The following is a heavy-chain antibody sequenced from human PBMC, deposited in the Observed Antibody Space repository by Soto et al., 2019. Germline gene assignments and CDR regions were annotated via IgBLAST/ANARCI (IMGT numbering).Heavy chain of an antibody. J-gene: IGHJ4*02. Sequence: QVQLVESGGGVVQPGRSLRLSCAASGFTFSSYGMHWVRQAPGKGLEWVAVIWYDGSNNYYADSVKGRFTISRDNSKNTLDLQMNSLRAEDTAVYDCARENSRMVRVPFDYWGQGTLVTVSS. CDR2: IWYDGSNN. V-gene: IGHV3-33*01. D-gene: IGHD3-22*01. CDR1: GFTFSSYG. CDR3: ARENSRMVRVPFDY.